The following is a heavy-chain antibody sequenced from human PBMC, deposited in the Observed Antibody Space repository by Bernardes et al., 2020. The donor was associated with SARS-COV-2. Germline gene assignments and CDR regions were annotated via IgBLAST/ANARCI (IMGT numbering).Heavy chain of an antibody. D-gene: IGHD4-4*01. CDR3: ARVDFSNLYYFDY. V-gene: IGHV3-23*01. J-gene: IGHJ4*02. CDR2: ISGTGATT. CDR1: GFTFSSYT. Sequence: GGSLRLSCAASGFTFSSYTVNWVRQAPGKGLEWVSVISGTGATTYYTDSVKGRFTISRDNAKNSVSLQMNSLRAEDTAVYYCARVDFSNLYYFDYWGQGTPVTVSS.